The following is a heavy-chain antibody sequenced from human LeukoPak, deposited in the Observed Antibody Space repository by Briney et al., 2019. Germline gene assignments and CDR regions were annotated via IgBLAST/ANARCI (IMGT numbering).Heavy chain of an antibody. D-gene: IGHD2-2*01. J-gene: IGHJ4*02. CDR2: IYYSGNT. Sequence: TSQTLSLTCTVSGGSISSGDYYWSWIRQPPGKGLEWIGYIYYSGNTYYNPSLKSRVTISVGTSKNQFSLKLSSVTAADTAVYYCARVVDYASPGFDYWGQGTLVTVSS. CDR3: ARVVDYASPGFDY. CDR1: GGSISSGDYY. V-gene: IGHV4-30-4*08.